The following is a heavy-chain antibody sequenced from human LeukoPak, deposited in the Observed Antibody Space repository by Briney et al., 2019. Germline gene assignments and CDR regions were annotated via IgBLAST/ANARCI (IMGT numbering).Heavy chain of an antibody. J-gene: IGHJ6*02. CDR1: GFTFSSYA. Sequence: GGSLRLSCAASGFTFSSYAMHWVRQAPGKGLEWVAVISYDGSNKYYAASVKGRFTISRDNSKNTLYLQMNSLRAENTAVYYCARCPYSSSWYVRNYYYYGMDVWGQGTTVTVSS. V-gene: IGHV3-30*04. CDR3: ARCPYSSSWYVRNYYYYGMDV. CDR2: ISYDGSNK. D-gene: IGHD6-13*01.